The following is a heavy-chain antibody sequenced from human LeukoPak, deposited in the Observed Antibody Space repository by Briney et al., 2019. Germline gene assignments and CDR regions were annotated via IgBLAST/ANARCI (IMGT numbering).Heavy chain of an antibody. Sequence: SETLSLTCTVSGGSINSGGYYWSWIRQHPGKGLEWIGYIYYSGSTYYNPSLKSRVTISVDTSKNQFSLKLSSVTAADTAVYYCARGSPLVTAIVDYWGRGTLVTVSS. D-gene: IGHD2-21*02. V-gene: IGHV4-31*03. J-gene: IGHJ4*02. CDR3: ARGSPLVTAIVDY. CDR2: IYYSGST. CDR1: GGSINSGGYY.